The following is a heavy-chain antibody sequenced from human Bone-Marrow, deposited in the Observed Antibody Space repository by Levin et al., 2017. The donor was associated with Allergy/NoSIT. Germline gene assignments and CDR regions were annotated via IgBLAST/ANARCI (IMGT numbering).Heavy chain of an antibody. Sequence: PGESLKISCAASGFTFSSYGMHWVRQAPGKGLEWVAVISYDGSNKYYADSVKGRFTISRDNSKNTLYLQMNSLRAEDTAVYYCAKASHPVFRYSGSYYEFDYWGQGTLVTVSS. V-gene: IGHV3-30*18. CDR3: AKASHPVFRYSGSYYEFDY. CDR2: ISYDGSNK. D-gene: IGHD1-26*01. CDR1: GFTFSSYG. J-gene: IGHJ4*02.